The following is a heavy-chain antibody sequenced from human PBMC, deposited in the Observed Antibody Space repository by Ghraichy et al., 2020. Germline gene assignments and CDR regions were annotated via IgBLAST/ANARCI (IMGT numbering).Heavy chain of an antibody. CDR3: ASDSHSSGWYGIDY. CDR1: GFTFSSYW. D-gene: IGHD6-19*01. Sequence: GESLNISCAASGFTFSSYWMSWVRQAPGKGLEWVANIKQDGSEKYYVDSVKGRFTISRDNAKNSLYLQMNSLRAEDTAVYYCASDSHSSGWYGIDYWGQGTLVTVSS. CDR2: IKQDGSEK. J-gene: IGHJ4*02. V-gene: IGHV3-7*03.